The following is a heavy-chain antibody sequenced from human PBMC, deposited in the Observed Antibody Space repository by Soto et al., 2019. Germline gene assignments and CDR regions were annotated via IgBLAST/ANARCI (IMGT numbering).Heavy chain of an antibody. V-gene: IGHV3-49*03. CDR2: IRSKAYGGTT. Sequence: GGSLRLSCTASGFTFGDYAMSWFRQAPGKGLEWVGFIRSKAYGGTTEYAASVKGRFTISRDDSKSIAYLQMNSLKTEDTAVYYCTRGYCSGGSCLLAYFDYWGQGTLVTVSS. D-gene: IGHD2-15*01. CDR1: GFTFGDYA. CDR3: TRGYCSGGSCLLAYFDY. J-gene: IGHJ4*02.